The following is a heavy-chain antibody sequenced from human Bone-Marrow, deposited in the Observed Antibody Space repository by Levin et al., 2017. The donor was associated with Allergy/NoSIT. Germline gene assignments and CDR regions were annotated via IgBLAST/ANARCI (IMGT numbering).Heavy chain of an antibody. Sequence: ESGPTLVKPTQTLTLTCTFSGFSLSTSGVAVGWIRQPPGKALEWLAHVYWNDDKRYSSSLKSRLIITKDTSKNQVVLTVTNVDPVDTATYYCAHLNAITWYYYDYWGQGTLVTVSS. CDR3: AHLNAITWYYYDY. CDR2: VYWNDDK. D-gene: IGHD2-2*01. V-gene: IGHV2-5*01. J-gene: IGHJ4*02. CDR1: GFSLSTSGVA.